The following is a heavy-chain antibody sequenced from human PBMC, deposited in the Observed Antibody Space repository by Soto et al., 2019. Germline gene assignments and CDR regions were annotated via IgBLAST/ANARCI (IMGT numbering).Heavy chain of an antibody. J-gene: IGHJ4*02. Sequence: ASGKVSCKASGYIFTSYNMYWVRQAPGQGLEWMGIINPSDGSTTYAQKFQGKVTMATDTSASTVHMEMSSLRYEDTAVYYCARERGVNSGYYFWAYWGQGNQVTV. CDR2: INPSDGST. CDR1: GYIFTSYN. CDR3: ARERGVNSGYYFWAY. V-gene: IGHV1-46*01. D-gene: IGHD3-22*01.